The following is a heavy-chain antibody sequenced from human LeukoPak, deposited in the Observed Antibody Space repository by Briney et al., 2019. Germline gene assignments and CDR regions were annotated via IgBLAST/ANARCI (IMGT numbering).Heavy chain of an antibody. CDR1: GGSISSGGYY. D-gene: IGHD1-1*01. J-gene: IGHJ6*02. CDR3: ARQTTSDGMDV. V-gene: IGHV4-31*03. CDR2: IYYSGNT. Sequence: SETLSLTCTVSGGSISSGGYYWNWIRQHPGKGLGWIGYIYYSGNTYYNPSLKSRVTISVDTSKNQFSLKLSSVTAADTAVYYCARQTTSDGMDVWGQGTTVTVSS.